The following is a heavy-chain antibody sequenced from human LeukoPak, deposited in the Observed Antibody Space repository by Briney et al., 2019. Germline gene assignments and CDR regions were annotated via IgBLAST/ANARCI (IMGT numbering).Heavy chain of an antibody. J-gene: IGHJ3*02. CDR3: ARSRCSGGSCYSAAFDI. CDR2: TYYRSKWYN. CDR1: GDSVSSSSAA. D-gene: IGHD2-15*01. V-gene: IGHV6-1*01. Sequence: SQTLSLTCAISGDSVSSSSAAWNWIRQSPSRGLEWLGRTYYRSKWYNDYAVSVKSRITINPDTSKNQFSLQLNSVTPEDTAVYYCARSRCSGGSCYSAAFDIWGQGTMVTVPS.